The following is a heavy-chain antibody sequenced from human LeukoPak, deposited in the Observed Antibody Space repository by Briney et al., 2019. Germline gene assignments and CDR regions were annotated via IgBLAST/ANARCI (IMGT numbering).Heavy chain of an antibody. CDR2: IYYSGST. J-gene: IGHJ5*01. D-gene: IGHD1-26*01. CDR1: GGSISSYY. CDR3: ARVQPTHGRSWFDS. Sequence: SETLSLTCTVSGGSISSYYWSWIRQPPGKGLEWIGYIYYSGSTNYNPSLKSRVTISVDTSKNQFSLKLSSVTAADTAVYYCARVQPTHGRSWFDSWGQGTLVTVSS. V-gene: IGHV4-59*01.